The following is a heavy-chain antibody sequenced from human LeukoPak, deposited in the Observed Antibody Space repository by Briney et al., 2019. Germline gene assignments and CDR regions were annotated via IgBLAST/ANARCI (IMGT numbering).Heavy chain of an antibody. D-gene: IGHD2-2*01. CDR3: ARTDIVVVPAAPYNWFDP. CDR1: GYTFTGYY. Sequence: ASVKVSCKASGYTFTGYYMHWVRQAPGQGLEWMGRINPNSGGTNYAQKFQGRVTMTRDTSISTAYMELSSLRSEDTAVYYCARTDIVVVPAAPYNWFDPWGQGTLVTVSS. V-gene: IGHV1-2*06. J-gene: IGHJ5*02. CDR2: INPNSGGT.